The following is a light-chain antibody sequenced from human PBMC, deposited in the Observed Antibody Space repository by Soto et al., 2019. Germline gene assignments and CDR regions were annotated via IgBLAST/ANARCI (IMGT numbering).Light chain of an antibody. V-gene: IGKV3-20*01. Sequence: EIVLTQSPGTLSLSPGERATLSCRASQILSTNYLAWYQQKPGQAPRLLIYGASSRTTGIPDRFSGSGSGADFTLTISRLEPEDFAVYYCQQYVGSPGTFGQGTKVDIK. CDR2: GAS. J-gene: IGKJ1*01. CDR3: QQYVGSPGT. CDR1: QILSTNY.